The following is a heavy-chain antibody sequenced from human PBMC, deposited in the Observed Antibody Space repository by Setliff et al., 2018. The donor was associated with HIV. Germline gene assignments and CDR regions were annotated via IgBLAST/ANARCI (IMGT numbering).Heavy chain of an antibody. CDR2: VSVYNGNT. D-gene: IGHD3-22*01. Sequence: ASVKVSCKASGYSFTFYGLHWVRQAPGQGLEWMGWVSVYNGNTKYAENFQDRLTLTTDASTGTGFMELRGLRSDDTAMYYCARDLFPYYHDSSPYYPPGYWGQGTLVTVSS. V-gene: IGHV1-18*04. J-gene: IGHJ4*02. CDR3: ARDLFPYYHDSSPYYPPGY. CDR1: GYSFTFYG.